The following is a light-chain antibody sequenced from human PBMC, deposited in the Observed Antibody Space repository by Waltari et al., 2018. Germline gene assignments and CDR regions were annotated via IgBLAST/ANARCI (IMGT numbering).Light chain of an antibody. J-gene: IGLJ2*01. CDR2: DVS. CDR3: SSYAGNHVV. Sequence: QSALTQPRSVSGSPGQSVTISCTGTSSDVGGSNYVSWYQQNPGKAPKLMIYDVSQRPSGVPDRFSCTKSGNAASLTISGLHAEDYADYYCSSYAGNHVVFGGGTRLTVL. CDR1: SSDVGGSNY. V-gene: IGLV2-11*01.